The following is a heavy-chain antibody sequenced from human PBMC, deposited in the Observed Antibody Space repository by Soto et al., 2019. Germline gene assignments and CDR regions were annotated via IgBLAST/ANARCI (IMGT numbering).Heavy chain of an antibody. J-gene: IGHJ4*02. CDR3: ARGLAEDGA. Sequence: QVQLVQSGAEVKKPGASVKVSCTASGDTFTHYAIHWVRHAPGQRLEWMGFINAGSGNTKYSQTFQGRLTFTKDTSASTAYMDLSRLRSEDTARSYCARGLAEDGAWGQGPLVTVSS. D-gene: IGHD6-19*01. CDR2: INAGSGNT. V-gene: IGHV1-3*01. CDR1: GDTFTHYA.